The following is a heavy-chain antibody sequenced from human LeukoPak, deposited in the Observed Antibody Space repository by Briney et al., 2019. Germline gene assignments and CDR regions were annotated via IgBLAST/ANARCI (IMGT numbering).Heavy chain of an antibody. CDR2: ISGSGGST. D-gene: IGHD3-3*01. CDR3: AKDVWYDFWCPSAFDI. Sequence: GGSLRLSCAASGFTFSSYAMSWVRQAPGKGLEWVSAISGSGGSTYYADSVKGRFTISRDNSKNTLYLQMNSLRAEDTAVYYCAKDVWYDFWCPSAFDIWGQGTMVTVSS. V-gene: IGHV3-23*01. J-gene: IGHJ3*02. CDR1: GFTFSSYA.